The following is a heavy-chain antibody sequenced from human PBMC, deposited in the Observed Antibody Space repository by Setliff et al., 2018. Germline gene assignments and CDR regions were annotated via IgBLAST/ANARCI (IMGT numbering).Heavy chain of an antibody. D-gene: IGHD3-22*01. Sequence: ASVKVSCKASGNTFTGYYIHWLRQAPGQGLEWMGCINPNSGDTTFAQKFQGRVTITRDTSTNTAYMELRSLRSDDTAVYYCVREGVDSRSSTDYRYYMDVWGKGTTVTVSS. CDR3: VREGVDSRSSTDYRYYMDV. CDR2: INPNSGDT. V-gene: IGHV1-2*02. CDR1: GNTFTGYY. J-gene: IGHJ6*03.